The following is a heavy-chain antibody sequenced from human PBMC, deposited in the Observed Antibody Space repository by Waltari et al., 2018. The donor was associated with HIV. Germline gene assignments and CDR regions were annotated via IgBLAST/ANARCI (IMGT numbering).Heavy chain of an antibody. CDR2: ISFPGGNGPVK. J-gene: IGHJ4*02. D-gene: IGHD3-10*01. V-gene: IGHV3-23*01. Sequence: EVQLLESGVGSVPPGGSPRLSGTVSYVNFGTQGRRMGGQTRQGLVWVASISFPGGNGPVKYHRVSVRGRFIISRDDSKSSLYLQMNGLRVDDTAVYYCAKDFRDRYYGSESADYFDGWGQGALVTVSS. CDR3: AKDFRDRYYGSESADYFDG. CDR1: YVNFGTQG.